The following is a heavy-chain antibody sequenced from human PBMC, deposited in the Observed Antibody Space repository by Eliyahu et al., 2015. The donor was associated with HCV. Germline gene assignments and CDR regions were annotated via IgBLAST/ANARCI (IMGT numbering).Heavy chain of an antibody. J-gene: IGHJ4*01. V-gene: IGHV4-38-2*02. CDR3: ARRSGSGSSRNFDY. Sequence: QVQLQESGPGLVKPSETLSLTCSVSGYSISSGYHWAWIRKAPGRGLEWIGSIHHSGSTYYNPSLKSRVTISIDTSKNSFSLKLTSVTAADTAVYYCARRSGSGSSRNFDYWGQGTLVTVSS. D-gene: IGHD3-10*01. CDR2: IHHSGST. CDR1: GYSISSGYH.